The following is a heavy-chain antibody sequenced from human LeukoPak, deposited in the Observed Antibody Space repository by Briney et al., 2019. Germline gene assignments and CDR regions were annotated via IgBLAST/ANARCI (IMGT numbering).Heavy chain of an antibody. CDR1: GNYW. D-gene: IGHD2-2*01. V-gene: IGHV3-74*01. J-gene: IGHJ4*02. CDR2: VNSDGSWT. Sequence: PGGSLRLSWAASGNYWMHWVRQAPGKGLVWVSHVNSDGSWTSHADSVKGRFTISKDNAKNTVYLQMNNLRTEDTAVYYCVSFYETNWGRGTLVTVSS. CDR3: VSFYETN.